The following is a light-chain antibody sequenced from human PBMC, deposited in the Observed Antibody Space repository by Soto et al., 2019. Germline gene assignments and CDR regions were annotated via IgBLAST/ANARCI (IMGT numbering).Light chain of an antibody. Sequence: QSVPTQPASVSGSPGQSIAISCTGTSSDVGAYNYVSWYQHHPGKAPELLLYDVSNRPSGVSDRFSGSRSGNTASLTISALQAEDEADYYCCSYAGSNTHYVFGTGTKLTVL. J-gene: IGLJ1*01. CDR3: CSYAGSNTHYV. CDR2: DVS. V-gene: IGLV2-14*03. CDR1: SSDVGAYNY.